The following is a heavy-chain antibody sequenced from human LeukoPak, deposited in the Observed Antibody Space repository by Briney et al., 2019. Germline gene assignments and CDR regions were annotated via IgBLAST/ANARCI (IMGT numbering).Heavy chain of an antibody. J-gene: IGHJ6*03. CDR1: GFTFSSYE. CDR2: ISSSGSTI. CDR3: ARVGMGATSNYYYYYYMDV. V-gene: IGHV3-48*03. D-gene: IGHD1-26*01. Sequence: GGSLRLSCAASGFTFSSYEMNWVRQAPGKGLEWVSYISSSGSTIYYADSVKGRFTISRDNAKNSLYLQMNSLRAEDTAVYYCARVGMGATSNYYYYYYMDVWGKGTTVTVSS.